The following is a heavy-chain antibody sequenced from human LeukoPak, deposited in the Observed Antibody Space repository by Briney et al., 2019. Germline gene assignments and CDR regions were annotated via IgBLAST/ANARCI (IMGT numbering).Heavy chain of an antibody. V-gene: IGHV3-30*02. D-gene: IGHD2-2*01. CDR3: AKDSTKYCSNTSCPDDY. Sequence: GGSLRLSCAASGFTFSSYGMHWVRQAPGKGLEWVAFIRYDGSNKYYADSVKGRFTISRDNSKNTLYLQMNSLRAEDTAVYYCAKDSTKYCSNTSCPDDYWGQGTLVTVSS. CDR2: IRYDGSNK. J-gene: IGHJ4*02. CDR1: GFTFSSYG.